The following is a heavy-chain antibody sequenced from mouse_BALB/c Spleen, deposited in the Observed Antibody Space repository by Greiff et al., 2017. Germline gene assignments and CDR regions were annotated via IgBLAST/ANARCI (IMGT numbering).Heavy chain of an antibody. Sequence: QVQLQQSGAELMKPGASVKISCKATGYTFSSYWIEWVKQRPGHGLEWIGEILPGSGSTNYNEKFKGKATFTADTSSNTAYMQLSSLTSEDSAVYYCARRGWDDNYAMDYWGQGTSVTVSS. J-gene: IGHJ4*01. CDR1: GYTFSSYW. V-gene: IGHV1-9*01. D-gene: IGHD4-1*01. CDR3: ARRGWDDNYAMDY. CDR2: ILPGSGST.